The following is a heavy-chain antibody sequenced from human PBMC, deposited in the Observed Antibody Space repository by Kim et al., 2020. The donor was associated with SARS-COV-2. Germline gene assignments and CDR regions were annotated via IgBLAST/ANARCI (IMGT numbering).Heavy chain of an antibody. D-gene: IGHD6-13*01. CDR1: GFTFSSYA. Sequence: GGSLRLSCAASGFTFSSYAMHWVRQAPGKGLEWVAVISYDGSNKYYADSVKGRFTISRDNSKNTLYLQMNSLRAEDTAVYYCARDWSGSWEHYFDYWGQG. V-gene: IGHV3-30*04. CDR3: ARDWSGSWEHYFDY. J-gene: IGHJ4*02. CDR2: ISYDGSNK.